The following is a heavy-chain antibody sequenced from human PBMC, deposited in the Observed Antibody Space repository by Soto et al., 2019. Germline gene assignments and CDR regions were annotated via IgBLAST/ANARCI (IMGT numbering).Heavy chain of an antibody. CDR2: IIPIFGTA. J-gene: IGHJ4*02. Sequence: ASVKVSCKASGGTFSSYAISWVRQAPGQGLEWMGGIIPIFGTANYAQKFQGRVTITADESTSTAYMELSSLRSEDTAVYYCARGDRVYDILTGYYTAMAPPDYWGQGTLVTVSS. V-gene: IGHV1-69*13. CDR1: GGTFSSYA. D-gene: IGHD3-9*01. CDR3: ARGDRVYDILTGYYTAMAPPDY.